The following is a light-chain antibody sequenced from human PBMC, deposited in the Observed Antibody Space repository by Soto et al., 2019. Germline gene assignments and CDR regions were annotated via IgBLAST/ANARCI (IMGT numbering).Light chain of an antibody. CDR1: SSNIGAGYD. J-gene: IGLJ1*01. CDR2: GNS. V-gene: IGLV1-40*01. CDR3: QSYDSSLSGYV. Sequence: QSVLTQPPSVSGAPGQRVTISCTGNSSNIGAGYDVHWYQQLPGTVPKLLIYGNSNRPSGVPDRFSGSKSGPSASLAITGLQAEDEADYYCQSYDSSLSGYVFGTGTKVTVL.